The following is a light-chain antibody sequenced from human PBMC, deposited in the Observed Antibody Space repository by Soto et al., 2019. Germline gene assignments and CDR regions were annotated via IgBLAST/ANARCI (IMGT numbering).Light chain of an antibody. CDR2: DVS. J-gene: IGLJ2*01. Sequence: QSALTQPASVSGSPGQSITISCTGTSSDVGYYNYVSWYQKHPGKAPNLMIYDVSNRPSGVSNRFSGSKSGNTASLTISGLQAEDEADYYCSSQGTSSTLVFGGGTKLTVL. CDR3: SSQGTSSTLV. CDR1: SSDVGYYNY. V-gene: IGLV2-14*01.